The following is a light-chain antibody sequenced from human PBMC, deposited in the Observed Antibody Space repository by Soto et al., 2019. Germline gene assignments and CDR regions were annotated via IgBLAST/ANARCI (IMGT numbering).Light chain of an antibody. J-gene: IGKJ1*01. V-gene: IGKV3-20*01. CDR1: QSVSSY. Sequence: EFVLTQSPATLSLSPGERATLSCRASQSVSSYLAWYQQKPGQAPRLLIYGASSRATGIPDRFSGSGSGTDFTLTISRLEPEDFAVYYCQQYGSSRTFGQGTKWIS. CDR2: GAS. CDR3: QQYGSSRT.